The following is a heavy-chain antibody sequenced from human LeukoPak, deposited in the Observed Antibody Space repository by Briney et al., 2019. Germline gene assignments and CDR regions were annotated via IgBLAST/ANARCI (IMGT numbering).Heavy chain of an antibody. CDR2: IYPGDSDT. CDR1: GYSYTSYW. V-gene: IGHV5-51*01. J-gene: IGHJ5*02. CDR3: ARLTREFVAAADNWLDP. D-gene: IGHD6-13*01. Sequence: GESLQISCKGSGYSYTSYWIGWVRQRPGKGLEWMGIIYPGDSDTRYSPSFEGQVTISADKSISTAYLQWSSLKASDTAMYYCARLTREFVAAADNWLDPWGQGTLVTVSS.